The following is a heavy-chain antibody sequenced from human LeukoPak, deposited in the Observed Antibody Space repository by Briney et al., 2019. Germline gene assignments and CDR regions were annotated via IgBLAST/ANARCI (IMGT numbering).Heavy chain of an antibody. J-gene: IGHJ4*02. V-gene: IGHV3-9*01. Sequence: GGSLRLSCAASGFTFSSYAMHWVRQAPGKDLEWVSGISWNSGSIGYADSVKGRFTISRDNAKNSLYLQMNSLRAEDTALYYCAKDGGYSYGYSPIDYWGQGTLVTVSS. CDR3: AKDGGYSYGYSPIDY. CDR2: ISWNSGSI. D-gene: IGHD5-18*01. CDR1: GFTFSSYA.